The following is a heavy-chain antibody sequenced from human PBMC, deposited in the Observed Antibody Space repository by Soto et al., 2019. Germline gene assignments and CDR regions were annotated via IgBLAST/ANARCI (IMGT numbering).Heavy chain of an antibody. CDR3: ARQPEFGLSHENFDY. V-gene: IGHV5-10-1*01. Sequence: GESLKISCKGSGYSFTSYWISWVRQMPGKGLEWMGRIDPSDSYTNYSPSFQGHVTISADKSISTAYLQWSSLKASDTAMYYCARQPEFGLSHENFDYWGQGTLVTVSS. D-gene: IGHD3-10*01. CDR2: IDPSDSYT. J-gene: IGHJ4*02. CDR1: GYSFTSYW.